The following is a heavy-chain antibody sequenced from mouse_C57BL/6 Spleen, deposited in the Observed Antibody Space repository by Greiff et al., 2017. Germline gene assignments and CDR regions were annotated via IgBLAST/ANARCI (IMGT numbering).Heavy chain of an antibody. V-gene: IGHV1-50*01. J-gene: IGHJ2*01. CDR3: ARSGDSSGYGY. CDR1: GYTFTSYW. Sequence: QVQLKQPGAELVKPGASVKLSCKASGYTFTSYWMQWVKQRPGQGLEWIGEIDPSDSYTNYNQKFKGKATLTVDTSSSTAYMQLSSLTSEDSAVYYCARSGDSSGYGYWGQGTTLTVSS. CDR2: IDPSDSYT. D-gene: IGHD3-2*02.